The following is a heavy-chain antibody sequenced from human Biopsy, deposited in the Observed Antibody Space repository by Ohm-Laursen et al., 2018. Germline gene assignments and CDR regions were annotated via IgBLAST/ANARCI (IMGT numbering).Heavy chain of an antibody. Sequence: SDTLSLTCTVSSASINLYYWGWIRQSTGKGLEWIGYINHSGHTNYNPSLKSRLTMSVDTSKNQFSLKLTSVTAADTAVYYCARDRIAYCTATSCDNFGLDVWGQGTTVTVSS. CDR1: SASINLYY. CDR2: INHSGHT. J-gene: IGHJ6*02. V-gene: IGHV4-59*01. D-gene: IGHD2-8*02. CDR3: ARDRIAYCTATSCDNFGLDV.